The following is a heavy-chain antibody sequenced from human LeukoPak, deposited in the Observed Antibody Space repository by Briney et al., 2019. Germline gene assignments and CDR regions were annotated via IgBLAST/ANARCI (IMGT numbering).Heavy chain of an antibody. J-gene: IGHJ4*02. Sequence: SETLSLTCTVSGGSIGSYYWSWIRQPPGKGLEWIGYIYYSGSTNYNPSLKSRVTISVDTSENQFSLKLSSVTAADTAVYYCARSDYYDSSGYLNPYYYWGQGTLVTVSS. CDR2: IYYSGST. CDR1: GGSIGSYY. D-gene: IGHD3-22*01. CDR3: ARSDYYDSSGYLNPYYY. V-gene: IGHV4-59*08.